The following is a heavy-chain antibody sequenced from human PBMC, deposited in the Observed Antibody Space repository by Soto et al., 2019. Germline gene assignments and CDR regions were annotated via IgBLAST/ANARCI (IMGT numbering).Heavy chain of an antibody. V-gene: IGHV3-30*18. CDR3: AKDRMVTSYYYGMDV. D-gene: IGHD5-18*01. CDR2: ISYDGTHR. J-gene: IGHJ6*02. CDR1: GSGFSFSSYG. Sequence: QVQMVESGGGVVQPGGSLRLSCAASGSGFSFSSYGIHWVRQAPGKGLEWVSVISYDGTHRHFADSVKGRFTVSRDNSMHTVYLQMDSLRPEDTAMYYCAKDRMVTSYYYGMDVWGPGTTVTVSS.